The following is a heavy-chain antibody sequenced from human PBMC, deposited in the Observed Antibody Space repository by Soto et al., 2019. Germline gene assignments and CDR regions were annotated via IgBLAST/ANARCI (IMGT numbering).Heavy chain of an antibody. CDR1: GYTFIGHY. CDR2: INPNSGGT. J-gene: IGHJ3*02. CDR3: ARDSHYDILTGYSGNGFDI. D-gene: IGHD3-9*01. Sequence: ASVKVSCKASGYTFIGHYIHWVRQAPGQGLEWMGWINPNSGGTNYAQNFQGRVTMTRDTSISTGYMELSRLRSDDTAVYYCARDSHYDILTGYSGNGFDIWGQGTMVTVSS. V-gene: IGHV1-2*02.